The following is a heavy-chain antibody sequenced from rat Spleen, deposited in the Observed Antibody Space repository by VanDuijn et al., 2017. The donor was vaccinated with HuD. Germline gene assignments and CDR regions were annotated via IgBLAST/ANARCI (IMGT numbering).Heavy chain of an antibody. CDR3: ARSDGVHYYLPFAD. V-gene: IGHV3-3*01. CDR1: GHSITSSYQ. CDR2: INSAGTT. Sequence: EVQLQESGPGPVKVSESLSLTCSVTGHSITSSYQWNWIRKFPGNKLEWMGYINSAGTTNYNPSLKSQIPITRDTSQNHFFLQMNSVSSEDTATYYCARSDGVHYYLPFADWGQGNLVTASS. D-gene: IGHD1-1*01. J-gene: IGHJ3*01.